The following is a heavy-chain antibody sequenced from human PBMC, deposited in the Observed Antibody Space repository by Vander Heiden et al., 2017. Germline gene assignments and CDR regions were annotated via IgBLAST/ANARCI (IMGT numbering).Heavy chain of an antibody. V-gene: IGHV3-9*01. CDR3: AKAGCSSTSCYPDY. CDR1: GFTFADYA. J-gene: IGHJ4*02. Sequence: EVQLVESGGGLVQPGRSLRLSCAASGFTFADYAMHWVRQAPGKGLEWVSGTSWNSGSRGYADSVKGRFTISRDNAKNSLYLQMNSLRAEDTALYYCAKAGCSSTSCYPDYWGQGTLVTVSS. D-gene: IGHD2-2*01. CDR2: TSWNSGSR.